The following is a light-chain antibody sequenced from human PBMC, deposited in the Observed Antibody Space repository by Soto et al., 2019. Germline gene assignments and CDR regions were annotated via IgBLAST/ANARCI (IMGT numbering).Light chain of an antibody. V-gene: IGKV1D-16*01. CDR2: FAS. CDR1: RGIDDR. J-gene: IGKJ5*01. Sequence: DIQMTQSPSSLSASVGDRVTITCRASRGIDDRLAWYQQKPEKAPISLIYFASNLQDWVPSRFSGSGSGTEFHLTISNLQPEDFATYYCHQSYSHPPTFGQGKRLDIE. CDR3: HQSYSHPPT.